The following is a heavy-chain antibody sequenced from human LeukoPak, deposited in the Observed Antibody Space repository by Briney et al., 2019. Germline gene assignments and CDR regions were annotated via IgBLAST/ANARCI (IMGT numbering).Heavy chain of an antibody. CDR3: TRRMPYYDSSGYPKNFDY. Sequence: GGSLRLXCAASGFTFSGSAMHWVRQASGKGLEWVGRIRSKANSYATAYAASVKGRFTISRDDSKNTAYLQMNSLKTEDTAVYYCTRRMPYYDSSGYPKNFDYWGQGTLVTVSS. J-gene: IGHJ4*02. CDR2: IRSKANSYAT. V-gene: IGHV3-73*01. CDR1: GFTFSGSA. D-gene: IGHD3-22*01.